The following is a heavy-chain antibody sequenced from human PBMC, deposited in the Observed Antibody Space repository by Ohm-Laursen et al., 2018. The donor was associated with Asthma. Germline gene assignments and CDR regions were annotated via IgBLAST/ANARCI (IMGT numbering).Heavy chain of an antibody. CDR3: AADRCSGGSCYSLYYYYYGIDV. D-gene: IGHD2-15*01. Sequence: GSSVKASCTASGFTFTSSAVQWVRQARGQRLEWIGWIVVGSGNTNHAQKFQERVTITRDMSTSTAYMELSSLRSEDTAVYYCAADRCSGGSCYSLYYYYYGIDVWGQGTTVTVSS. V-gene: IGHV1-58*01. J-gene: IGHJ6*02. CDR1: GFTFTSSA. CDR2: IVVGSGNT.